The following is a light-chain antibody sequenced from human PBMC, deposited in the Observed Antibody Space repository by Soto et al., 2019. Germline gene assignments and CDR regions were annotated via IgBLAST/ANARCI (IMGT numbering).Light chain of an antibody. CDR1: SGSIASGY. J-gene: IGLJ2*01. CDR3: QSSDGNNMV. Sequence: NFMLTQPHSVSESPGKTVTISCTGSSGSIASGYVQWYQQRPGSAPTTLIYEDKQRPAGVPDRFSGSIDISSNSASLTISGLRPQDEADYYCQSSDGNNMVFGGGTKLTVL. CDR2: EDK. V-gene: IGLV6-57*02.